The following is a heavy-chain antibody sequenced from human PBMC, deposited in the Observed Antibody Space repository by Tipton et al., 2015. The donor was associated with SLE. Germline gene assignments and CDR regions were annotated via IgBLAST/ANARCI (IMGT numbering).Heavy chain of an antibody. CDR1: GFTFSTYA. CDR2: ISAFDGST. Sequence: SLRLSCAASGFTFSTYAMTWVRQAPGKGLEWVSAISAFDGSTYYADSVKGRFTISRDNSKNTLYLQMNSLRADDTAIYYCAKDPRVAAGNFFDYWGQGTLVTVSS. J-gene: IGHJ4*02. V-gene: IGHV3-23*01. D-gene: IGHD6-13*01. CDR3: AKDPRVAAGNFFDY.